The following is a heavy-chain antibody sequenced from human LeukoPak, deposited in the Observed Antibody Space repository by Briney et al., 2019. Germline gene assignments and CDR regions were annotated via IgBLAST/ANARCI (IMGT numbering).Heavy chain of an antibody. CDR2: INHSGST. J-gene: IGHJ4*02. CDR3: ARFPGIAAAGDY. V-gene: IGHV4-34*01. D-gene: IGHD6-13*01. CDR1: GGSFSGYY. Sequence: SETLSLNCAVYGGSFSGYYWHWIRQPPGKRLKWIGEINHSGSTNYNPSLKSRVTISVDTSKNQFSLKLSSVTAADTAVYYCARFPGIAAAGDYWGQGTLVTVSS.